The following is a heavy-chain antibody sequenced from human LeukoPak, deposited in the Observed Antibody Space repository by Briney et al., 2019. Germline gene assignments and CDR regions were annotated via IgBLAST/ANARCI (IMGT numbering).Heavy chain of an antibody. CDR2: MNPNSGNT. CDR1: GYTFTSYD. CDR3: ARDLTGDTNAFDI. V-gene: IGHV1-8*01. D-gene: IGHD7-27*01. J-gene: IGHJ3*02. Sequence: ASVKVSCKASGYTFTSYDINWVRQATGQGLEWMGWMNPNSGNTGYAQKFQGRVTMTRNTSISTAYMELSSLRSDDTAVYYCARDLTGDTNAFDIWGQGTMVTVSS.